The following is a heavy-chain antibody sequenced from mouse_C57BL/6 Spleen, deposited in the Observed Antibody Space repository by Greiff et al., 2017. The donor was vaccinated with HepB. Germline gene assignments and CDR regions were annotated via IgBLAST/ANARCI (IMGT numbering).Heavy chain of an antibody. CDR1: GFTFSDYG. J-gene: IGHJ3*01. CDR3: ARDNYYGSSPWFAY. Sequence: EVNVVESGGGLVKPGGSLKLSCAASGFTFSDYGMHWVRQAPEKGLEWVAYISSGSSTIYYADTVKGRFTISRDNAKNTLFLQMTSLRSEDTAMYYCARDNYYGSSPWFAYWGQGTLVTVSA. CDR2: ISSGSSTI. D-gene: IGHD1-1*01. V-gene: IGHV5-17*01.